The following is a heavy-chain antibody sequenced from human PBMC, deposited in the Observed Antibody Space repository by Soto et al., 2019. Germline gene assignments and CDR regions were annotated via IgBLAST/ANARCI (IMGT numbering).Heavy chain of an antibody. CDR1: GCSISSSSYY. CDR2: IYYSGST. V-gene: IGHV4-39*01. Sequence: XETLSLACTVSGCSISSSSYYWGWIRQPPGKGLEWIGIIYYSGSTYYNPSLKSRVTISVDTSKNQLSLKLSSVTAADTAVYYCARHGRTGIVVVPAAISGYYYYGMDVWGQGPTVTVSS. CDR3: ARHGRTGIVVVPAAISGYYYYGMDV. J-gene: IGHJ6*02. D-gene: IGHD2-2*01.